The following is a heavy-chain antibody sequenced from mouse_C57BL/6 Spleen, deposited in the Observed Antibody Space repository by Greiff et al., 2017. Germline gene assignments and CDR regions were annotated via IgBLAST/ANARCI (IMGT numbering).Heavy chain of an antibody. CDR2: IWSGGST. J-gene: IGHJ3*01. Sequence: VKLMESGPGLVQPSQSLSITCTVSGFSLTSYGVHWVRQSPGKGLEWLGVIWSGGSTDYNAAFISRLSISKDNSKSQVFFKMNSLQADDTAIYYCARSIYYGYDVVFAYWGQGLWSLSLQ. CDR3: ARSIYYGYDVVFAY. V-gene: IGHV2-2*01. D-gene: IGHD2-2*01. CDR1: GFSLTSYG.